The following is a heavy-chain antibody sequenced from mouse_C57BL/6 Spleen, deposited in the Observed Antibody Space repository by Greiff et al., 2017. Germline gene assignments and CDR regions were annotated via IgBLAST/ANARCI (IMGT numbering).Heavy chain of an antibody. J-gene: IGHJ2*01. Sequence: EVQRVESGGGLVKPGGSLKLSCAASGFTFSDYGMHWVRQAPEKGLEWVAYISSGSSTIYYADTVKGRFTISRGNAKNTLFLQMTSLRSEDTAMYYCARSPYYYGSSYFDYWGQGTTLTVSS. CDR3: ARSPYYYGSSYFDY. CDR1: GFTFSDYG. CDR2: ISSGSSTI. V-gene: IGHV5-17*01. D-gene: IGHD1-1*01.